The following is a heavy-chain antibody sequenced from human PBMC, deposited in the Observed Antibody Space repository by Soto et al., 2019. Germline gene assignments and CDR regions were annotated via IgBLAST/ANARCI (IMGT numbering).Heavy chain of an antibody. J-gene: IGHJ4*02. CDR1: GGSISSSSYY. Sequence: SETLSLTCTVSGGSISSSSYYWGWIRQPPGKGLEWIGSIYYGGSTYYDPSLKSRVTISIDTSKNQFSLKLSSVTAADTAVYYCARVPVVVATIYLDYWGQGTLVTVSS. CDR2: IYYGGST. D-gene: IGHD2-15*01. V-gene: IGHV4-39*07. CDR3: ARVPVVVATIYLDY.